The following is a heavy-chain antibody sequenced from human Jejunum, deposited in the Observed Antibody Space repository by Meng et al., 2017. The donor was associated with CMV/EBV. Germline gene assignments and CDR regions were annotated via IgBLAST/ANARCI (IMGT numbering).Heavy chain of an antibody. Sequence: CTFSPYSMTCVRQAPGKGLECVSYISSGSNTIYYSDSVKGRFTISRDNANNSLHLQMSSLRAEDTAVYYCARGGRGNYYYYYGMDVWGQGTTVTVSS. CDR2: ISSGSNTI. D-gene: IGHD3-16*01. CDR1: CTFSPYS. J-gene: IGHJ6*02. V-gene: IGHV3-48*04. CDR3: ARGGRGNYYYYYGMDV.